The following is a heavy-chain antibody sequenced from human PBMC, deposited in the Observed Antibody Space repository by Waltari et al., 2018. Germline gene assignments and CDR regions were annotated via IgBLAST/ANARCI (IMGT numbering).Heavy chain of an antibody. V-gene: IGHV3-33*01. CDR2: IWFDGSKK. J-gene: IGHJ6*03. CDR3: ARAGPITSQYYFYMDI. Sequence: QVQVVASGGGVVQPGRSLRLSCAASGFRFRNYAMHWVRQAPGKGLDWVVIIWFDGSKKNYPDPVKGRFTISRDNSKDTLYLQMNNLRVEDTAVYYCARAGPITSQYYFYMDIWGRGTTVTVSS. CDR1: GFRFRNYA. D-gene: IGHD1-20*01.